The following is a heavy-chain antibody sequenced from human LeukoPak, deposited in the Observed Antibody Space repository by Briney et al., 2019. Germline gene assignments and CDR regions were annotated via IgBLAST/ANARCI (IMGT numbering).Heavy chain of an antibody. CDR1: GYTLTELS. D-gene: IGHD3-16*02. J-gene: IGHJ4*02. Sequence: ASVKVSCKVSGYTLTELSMHWVRQAPGKGLEWMGGFDPEDGETIYAQKFQGRVTMTEDTSTDTAYMELSSLRSEDTAVYYCETKGVLRLGELSFFDYWGQGTLVTVSS. V-gene: IGHV1-24*01. CDR3: ETKGVLRLGELSFFDY. CDR2: FDPEDGET.